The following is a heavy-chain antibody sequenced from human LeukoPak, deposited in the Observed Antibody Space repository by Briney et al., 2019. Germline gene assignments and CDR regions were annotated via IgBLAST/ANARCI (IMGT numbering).Heavy chain of an antibody. D-gene: IGHD2-15*01. CDR1: GFTFNRYW. V-gene: IGHV3-66*01. CDR3: ARDLGLGHCSGGSCYSAYFDY. J-gene: IGHJ4*02. CDR2: IYSGDDT. Sequence: TGGSLRLSCAASGFTFNRYWIHWVRQAPGKGLEWVSVIYSGDDTYYADSVKGRFTISRDNSKNTLYLQMNSLRAEDTAVYYCARDLGLGHCSGGSCYSAYFDYWGQGTLVTVSS.